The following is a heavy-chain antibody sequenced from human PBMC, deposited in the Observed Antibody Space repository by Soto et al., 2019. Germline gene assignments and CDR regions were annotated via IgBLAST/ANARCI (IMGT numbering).Heavy chain of an antibody. D-gene: IGHD3-10*01. J-gene: IGHJ5*02. CDR1: GGSISSGGYY. CDR2: IYYSGST. CDR3: ARGGRTYYYGSGSYGGGSLVDP. V-gene: IGHV4-31*03. Sequence: TLSLTCTVSGGSISSGGYYWSWIRQHPGKGLEWIGYIYYSGSTYYNPSLKSRVTISVDTSKNQFSLKLSSVTAADTAVYYCARGGRTYYYGSGSYGGGSLVDPWGQGTLVTVSS.